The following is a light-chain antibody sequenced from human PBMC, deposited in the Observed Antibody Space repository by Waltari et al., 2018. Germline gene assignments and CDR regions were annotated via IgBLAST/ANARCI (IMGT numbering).Light chain of an antibody. J-gene: IGKJ1*01. CDR1: QGVSKY. V-gene: IGKV3-20*01. Sequence: EIVLTQSPGTLYLSPGEGATLSCRASQGVSKYLAWYQQKPGQAPRLLIYGASSRATRIPDRFSGSWSGTDFSLTMSRLEPEDFAVYYCQHYVRLPATFGQGTKVEIK. CDR3: QHYVRLPAT. CDR2: GAS.